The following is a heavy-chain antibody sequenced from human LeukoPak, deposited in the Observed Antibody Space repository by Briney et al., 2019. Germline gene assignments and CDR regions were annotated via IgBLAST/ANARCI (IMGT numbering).Heavy chain of an antibody. CDR2: TYYRSKWYS. J-gene: IGHJ4*02. V-gene: IGHV6-1*01. D-gene: IGHD1-1*01. CDR1: GDSVSSSSAT. Sequence: SQTLSLTCAISGDSVSSSSATWTWIRQSPSRGLEGLGRTYYRSKWYSDYAVSVKSRITINPDTSKNQFSLQMNSVTPEDTAVYYCTREPGDTFGYWGQGTLVTVSS. CDR3: TREPGDTFGY.